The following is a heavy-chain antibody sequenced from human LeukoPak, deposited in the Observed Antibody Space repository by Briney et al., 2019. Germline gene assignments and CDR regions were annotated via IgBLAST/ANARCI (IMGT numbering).Heavy chain of an antibody. CDR3: ARHAVYAGSGWAFDY. D-gene: IGHD6-19*01. CDR2: IFHTGSGST. V-gene: IGHV4-59*08. Sequence: SETLSLTCTVSGGSISPYYWGWIRQRPGKGLEWRGYIFHTGSGSTSHNPSLKSRVTISVDTSKNQFSLNLNSVTAADAAVYYCARHAVYAGSGWAFDYWGQGTLVTVSS. J-gene: IGHJ4*02. CDR1: GGSISPYY.